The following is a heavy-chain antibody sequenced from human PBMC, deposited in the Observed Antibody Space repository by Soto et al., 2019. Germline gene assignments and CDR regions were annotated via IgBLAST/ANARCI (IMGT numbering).Heavy chain of an antibody. CDR3: AGLEGDTATWWGY. J-gene: IGHJ4*02. CDR2: ISGYSGHT. D-gene: IGHD2-15*01. Sequence: HLVQSGTEVKKPGASVKVSCRISGYTFRHYGISWVRQAPGQGLEWMGWISGYSGHTNYAQNLPGRVIMTTDTATRTGSLELKNPTFDETAVYYCAGLEGDTATWWGYWGQGTLVTVSS. CDR1: GYTFRHYG. V-gene: IGHV1-18*01.